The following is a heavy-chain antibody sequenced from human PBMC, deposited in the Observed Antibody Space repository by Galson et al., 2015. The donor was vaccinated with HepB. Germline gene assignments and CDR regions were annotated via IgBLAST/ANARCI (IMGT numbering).Heavy chain of an antibody. J-gene: IGHJ3*02. V-gene: IGHV1-46*04. CDR3: ARGQGKVLWFGELSDAFDI. CDR1: GYTFTSYY. Sequence: SVKVSCKASGYTFTSYYMHWVRQAPGQGLEWMGIINPSGGSTSYAQKLQGRVTMTRDTSTSTVYMELSSLRSEDTAVYYCARGQGKVLWFGELSDAFDIWGQGTMVTVSS. CDR2: INPSGGST. D-gene: IGHD3-10*01.